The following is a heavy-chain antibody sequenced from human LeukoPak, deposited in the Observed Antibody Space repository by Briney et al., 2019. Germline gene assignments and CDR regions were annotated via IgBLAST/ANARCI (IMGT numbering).Heavy chain of an antibody. Sequence: GGSLRLSCAASGFTFSSYSMNWVRQAPGKGLEWVSSISSSSYIYYADSVKGRLTISRDNAKNSLYLQMNSLRAEDTAVYYCASQLDIVVVVAANDYGMDVWGQGTTVTVSS. D-gene: IGHD2-15*01. J-gene: IGHJ6*02. V-gene: IGHV3-21*01. CDR2: ISSSSYI. CDR3: ASQLDIVVVVAANDYGMDV. CDR1: GFTFSSYS.